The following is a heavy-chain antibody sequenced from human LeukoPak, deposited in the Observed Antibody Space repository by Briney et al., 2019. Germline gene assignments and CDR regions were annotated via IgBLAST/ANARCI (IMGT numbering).Heavy chain of an antibody. CDR3: ARGGKSSWFANIYGT. Sequence: KTSETLSLTCAVSGGSISSSNWWSWVRQPPGKGLEWIGEIYHSGSTNYNPSLKSRVTISVDKSKNQFPLKLSSVTAADTAMYFCARGGKSSWFANIYGTWGQGTPITVSS. D-gene: IGHD3-10*01. J-gene: IGHJ5*02. CDR1: GGSISSSNW. CDR2: IYHSGST. V-gene: IGHV4-4*02.